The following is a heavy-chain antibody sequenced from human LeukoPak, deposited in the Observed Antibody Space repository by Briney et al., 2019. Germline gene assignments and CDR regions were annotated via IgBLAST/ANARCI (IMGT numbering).Heavy chain of an antibody. V-gene: IGHV3-15*01. CDR3: TTDARSGTFDY. CDR2: IQSKTDGGTT. D-gene: IGHD1-26*01. J-gene: IGHJ4*02. Sequence: KTGGSLRLSCAASGFAFSDTWMTWVRQAPGKGLECVGFIQSKTDGGTTDSATPVKGRFTVSRDDSKNTLYLQMNSLKTEDTAVYYCTTDARSGTFDYWGQGTLVTVSS. CDR1: GFAFSDTW.